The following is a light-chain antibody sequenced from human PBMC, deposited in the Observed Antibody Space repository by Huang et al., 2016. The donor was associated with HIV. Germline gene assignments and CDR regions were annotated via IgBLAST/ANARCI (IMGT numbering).Light chain of an antibody. V-gene: IGKV3-11*01. CDR2: DAS. CDR3: QQRKYWPPIT. J-gene: IGKJ5*01. Sequence: ETVLTQSPATLSLSPGERATLSCRASQSVNSYLAWYQQQPGQTTRLLLYDASNRATGIPARFSGSGSGTDFTLTISSLEPEDFAVYYCQQRKYWPPITFGQGTRLEIK. CDR1: QSVNSY.